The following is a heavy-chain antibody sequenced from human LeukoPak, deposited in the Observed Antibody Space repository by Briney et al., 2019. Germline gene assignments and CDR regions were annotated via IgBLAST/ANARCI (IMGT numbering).Heavy chain of an antibody. V-gene: IGHV3-23*01. Sequence: GGSLRLSCAASGFTFSSYAMSWVRQAPGKGLEWVSAISGSGGSTYYADSVKGRFTISRDNSKNTLYLQMNSLRAEDTAVYYCAKVGGQIVVVPAAVDYWGQGTLVTVSS. CDR1: GFTFSSYA. CDR2: ISGSGGST. J-gene: IGHJ4*02. CDR3: AKVGGQIVVVPAAVDY. D-gene: IGHD2-2*01.